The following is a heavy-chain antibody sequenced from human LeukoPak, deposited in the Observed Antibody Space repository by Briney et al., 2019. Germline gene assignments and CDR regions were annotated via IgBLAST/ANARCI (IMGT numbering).Heavy chain of an antibody. CDR3: AREKGGYYGSGSRFDL. CDR1: GFTFKDYY. CDR2: ISSGGGTI. Sequence: GGSLRLSCEASGFTFKDYYTSWIRQAPGKGLEWVSYISSGGGTIKYADSVKGRFTISRDNAKNSLYLQMNSLRAEDTAVYYCAREKGGYYGSGSRFDLWGRGALGTVSS. J-gene: IGHJ2*01. V-gene: IGHV3-11*01. D-gene: IGHD3-10*01.